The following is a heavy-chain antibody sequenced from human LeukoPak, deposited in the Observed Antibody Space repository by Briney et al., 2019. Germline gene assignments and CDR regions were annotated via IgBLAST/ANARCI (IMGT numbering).Heavy chain of an antibody. Sequence: SVKVSCKASGGTFSSYAISWVRQAPGQGLEWMGGIIPIFGTANYAQKFQGRVTITTDESTSTAYMELSSLRSEDTAVYYCAREDTYSSGWYGWLDPWGQGTLVTVSS. J-gene: IGHJ5*02. CDR3: AREDTYSSGWYGWLDP. D-gene: IGHD6-19*01. CDR2: IIPIFGTA. CDR1: GGTFSSYA. V-gene: IGHV1-69*05.